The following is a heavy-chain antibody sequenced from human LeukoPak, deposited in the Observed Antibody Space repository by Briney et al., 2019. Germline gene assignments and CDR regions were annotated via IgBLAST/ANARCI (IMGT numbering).Heavy chain of an antibody. CDR3: ARDGGYSGYEPHFDY. D-gene: IGHD5-12*01. V-gene: IGHV4-31*03. CDR1: GGSISSGGYY. Sequence: SETLSLTCTVSGGSISSGGYYWSWIRQHPGKGLEWIGYIYYSGSTYYNPSLKSRVTISVDTSKNQFSLKLSSVTAADTAVYYCARDGGYSGYEPHFDYWGQGTLVTVSS. CDR2: IYYSGST. J-gene: IGHJ4*02.